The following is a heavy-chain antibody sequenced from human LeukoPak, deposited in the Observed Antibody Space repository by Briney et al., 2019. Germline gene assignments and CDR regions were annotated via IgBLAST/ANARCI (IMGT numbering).Heavy chain of an antibody. Sequence: SETLSLTCTVSGDSITSYYWSWIRQPAGKGLEWIGRISSSGSTNYNPSLKSRVTISVDTSKNQFSLKLSSVTAADTAVYFCARGPYSYDSSGAFDIWGQGTMVTVSS. J-gene: IGHJ3*02. CDR1: GDSITSYY. CDR3: ARGPYSYDSSGAFDI. CDR2: ISSSGST. D-gene: IGHD3-22*01. V-gene: IGHV4-4*07.